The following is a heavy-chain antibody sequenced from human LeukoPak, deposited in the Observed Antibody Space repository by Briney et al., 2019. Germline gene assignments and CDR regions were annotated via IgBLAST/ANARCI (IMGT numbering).Heavy chain of an antibody. J-gene: IGHJ5*02. CDR3: ARDNSVGDIAWWFDP. Sequence: ASVKVSCKASGYTFTSYYMHWVRQAPGQGLEWMGIINPSGGSTSYAQKFQGRVTMTRDMSTSTDYMELSSLRSEDTAVYYCARDNSVGDIAWWFDPWGQGTLVTVSS. D-gene: IGHD3-10*01. V-gene: IGHV1-46*01. CDR1: GYTFTSYY. CDR2: INPSGGST.